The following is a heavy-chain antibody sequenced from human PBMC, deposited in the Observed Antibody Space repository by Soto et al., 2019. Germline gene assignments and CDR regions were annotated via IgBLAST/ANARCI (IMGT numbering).Heavy chain of an antibody. CDR3: ARELSMVYAIDFDY. CDR2: ISSSGSTI. CDR1: GFTFSSYS. V-gene: IGHV3-48*02. Sequence: PGGSLRLSCAASGFTFSSYSMNWVRQAPGKGLEWVSYISSSGSTIYYADSVKGRFTISRDNAKNSLYLQMNSLRDEDTAVYYWARELSMVYAIDFDYWGQGTLVTVSS. D-gene: IGHD2-8*01. J-gene: IGHJ4*02.